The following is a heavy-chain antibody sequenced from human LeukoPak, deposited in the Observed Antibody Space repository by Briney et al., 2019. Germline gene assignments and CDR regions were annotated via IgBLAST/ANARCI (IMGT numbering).Heavy chain of an antibody. V-gene: IGHV4-59*01. J-gene: IGHJ6*03. D-gene: IGHD3-16*01. CDR2: IYYSGST. CDR3: ARDWGVAATPGYMDV. CDR1: GGSISSYY. Sequence: SETLSLTCTVSGGSISSYYWSWIRQPPGKGLEWIGYIYYSGSTNYNPSLKSRVTISADTSKNQFSLKLTSVTAADTAVYFCARDWGVAATPGYMDVWGKGTTVTISS.